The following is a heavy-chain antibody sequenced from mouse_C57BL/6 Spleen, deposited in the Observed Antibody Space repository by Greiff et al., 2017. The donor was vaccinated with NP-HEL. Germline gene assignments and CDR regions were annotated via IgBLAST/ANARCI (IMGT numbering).Heavy chain of an antibody. V-gene: IGHV5-4*01. CDR2: ISDGGSYT. CDR3: ARDAYGSSSSYAMDY. J-gene: IGHJ4*01. D-gene: IGHD1-1*01. CDR1: GFTFSSYA. Sequence: EVKVVESGGGLVKPGGSLKLSCAASGFTFSSYAMSWVRQTPEKRLEWVATISDGGSYTYYPDNVKGRFTISRDNAKNNLYLQMSHLKSEDTAMYYCARDAYGSSSSYAMDYWGQGTSVTVSS.